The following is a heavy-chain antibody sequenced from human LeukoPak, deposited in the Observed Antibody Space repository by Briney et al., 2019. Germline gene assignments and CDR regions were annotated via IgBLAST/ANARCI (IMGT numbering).Heavy chain of an antibody. V-gene: IGHV3-21*01. J-gene: IGHJ4*02. CDR2: ISSSGSFI. CDR3: ARGLSVTMTD. D-gene: IGHD1-14*01. CDR1: GFTFSSYS. Sequence: GGSLRLSCAASGFTFSSYSMNWVRQAPGEGLEWVSSISSSGSFIYYADSVKGRFTISRDNAKNTLYLQMNSLRAEDTAVYYCARGLSVTMTDWGQGTLVTVSS.